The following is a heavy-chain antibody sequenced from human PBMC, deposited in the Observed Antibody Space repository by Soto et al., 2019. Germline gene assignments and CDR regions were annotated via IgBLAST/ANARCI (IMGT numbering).Heavy chain of an antibody. J-gene: IGHJ6*02. CDR2: ISGSGGST. CDR1: GFTFSSYA. V-gene: IGHV3-23*01. Sequence: GGSLRLSCAASGFTFSSYAMSWVRQAPGKGLEWVSAISGSGGSTYYADSVKGRFTISRDNSKNTLYLQMNSLRAEDTAVYHCAKNPHRLRFLEWLEDYGMDVWGQGTTVTVSS. D-gene: IGHD3-3*01. CDR3: AKNPHRLRFLEWLEDYGMDV.